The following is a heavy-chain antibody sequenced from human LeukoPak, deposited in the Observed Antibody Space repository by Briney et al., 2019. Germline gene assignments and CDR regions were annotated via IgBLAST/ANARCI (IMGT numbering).Heavy chain of an antibody. CDR2: ISSSSSTI. Sequence: AGGSLRLSCAASGFTFSSYSMNWVRQAPGKGLEWVSYISSSSSTIYYADSVKGRFTISRDNVKKSLYLQMNSLRAEDTAVYYCARDWGNWDFDYWGQGTLVTVSS. D-gene: IGHD1-1*01. J-gene: IGHJ4*02. CDR3: ARDWGNWDFDY. V-gene: IGHV3-48*04. CDR1: GFTFSSYS.